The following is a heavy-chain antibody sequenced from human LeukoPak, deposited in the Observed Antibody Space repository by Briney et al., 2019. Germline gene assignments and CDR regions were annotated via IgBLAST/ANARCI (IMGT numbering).Heavy chain of an antibody. D-gene: IGHD3-22*01. CDR3: ARRSKDSSGYYHFDY. CDR1: GGSFSGYF. V-gene: IGHV4-34*01. Sequence: SETLSLTCAVYGGSFSGYFWSWIRQPPGKGLEWIGEINHSGSTNHNPSLKSQVTISVDTAKNQFSLKLSSVTAADTAVYYCARRSKDSSGYYHFDYWGQGTLVTVSS. CDR2: INHSGST. J-gene: IGHJ4*02.